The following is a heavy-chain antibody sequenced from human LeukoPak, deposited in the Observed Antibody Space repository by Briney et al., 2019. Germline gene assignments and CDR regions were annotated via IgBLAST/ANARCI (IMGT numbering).Heavy chain of an antibody. J-gene: IGHJ4*02. CDR3: ARLAWIQLWFTDDY. CDR2: ISYDGSNK. CDR1: GFTFSSYA. Sequence: GRSLRLSCAASGFTFSSYAMHWVRQAPGKGLEGVAVISYDGSNKYYADSVKGRFTISRDNSKNTLYLQMNSLRAEDTAVYYCARLAWIQLWFTDDYWGQGTLVTVSS. V-gene: IGHV3-30-3*01. D-gene: IGHD5-18*01.